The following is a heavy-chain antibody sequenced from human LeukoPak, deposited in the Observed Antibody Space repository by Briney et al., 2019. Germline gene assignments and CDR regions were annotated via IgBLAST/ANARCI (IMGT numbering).Heavy chain of an antibody. CDR3: ARETYYYDSSGYGSAFDI. D-gene: IGHD3-22*01. CDR1: GFTVSSDY. V-gene: IGHV3-53*01. CDR2: IYSGGST. Sequence: PGGSLRLSCAASGFTVSSDYMSWVRQAPGKGLEWVSDIYSGGSTYDAVSVKGRFTISRDNSKNTLYLQMNSLRAEDTAVYYCARETYYYDSSGYGSAFDIWGQGTMVTVSS. J-gene: IGHJ3*02.